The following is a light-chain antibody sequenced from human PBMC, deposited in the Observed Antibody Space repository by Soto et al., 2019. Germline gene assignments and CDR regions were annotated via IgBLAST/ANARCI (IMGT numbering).Light chain of an antibody. CDR3: QQYGGSPPVT. V-gene: IGKV3-20*01. J-gene: IGKJ5*01. CDR2: GAS. CDR1: QSVSSSY. Sequence: EIVLTQSPGTLSLSPGERATLSCRASQSVSSSYLAWYQQKPGQAPRLLLYGASSRATGIPDRFSGSGSGTVFTLTISRLAPEDFAVYYCQQYGGSPPVTFGQGTRLEMK.